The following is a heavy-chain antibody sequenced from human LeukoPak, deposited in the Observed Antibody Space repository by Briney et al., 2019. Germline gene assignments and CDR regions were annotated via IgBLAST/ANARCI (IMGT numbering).Heavy chain of an antibody. D-gene: IGHD3-9*01. CDR2: ISSSGSTI. CDR1: GFTFSDYY. Sequence: GGSLRLSCAASGFTFSDYYMSWIRQAPGKGLEWVSYISSSGSTIYYADSVKGRFTISRDNSKNTLYLQMNSLRAEDTAVYYCAKEFEYILTGYRAFDIWGQGTMVTVSS. V-gene: IGHV3-11*04. CDR3: AKEFEYILTGYRAFDI. J-gene: IGHJ3*02.